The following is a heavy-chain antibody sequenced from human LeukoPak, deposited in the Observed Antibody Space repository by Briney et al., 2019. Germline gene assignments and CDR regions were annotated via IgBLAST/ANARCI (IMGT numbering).Heavy chain of an antibody. CDR2: IYSGGSI. J-gene: IGHJ4*02. CDR3: AKVGGQLVAFDY. V-gene: IGHV3-66*01. D-gene: IGHD6-6*01. Sequence: GGSLRLSCAASGFTVSSNYMSWVRQAPGKGLEWVSVIYSGGSIYYADSVKDRFTISRDNSKNTLYLQMNSLRAEDTAVYYCAKVGGQLVAFDYWGQGTLVTVSS. CDR1: GFTVSSNY.